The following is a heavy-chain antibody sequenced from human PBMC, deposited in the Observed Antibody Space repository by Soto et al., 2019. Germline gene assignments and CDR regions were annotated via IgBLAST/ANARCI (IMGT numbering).Heavy chain of an antibody. CDR1: GGSISSYY. Sequence: SETLSLTCAVYGGSISSYYWSWIRQPPGKGLEWIGYIYYSGSTNYNPSLKSRVTISVDTSKNQFSLKLSSVTAADTAVYYCARQASWRTIDWFDPWGQGTLVTVSS. J-gene: IGHJ5*02. D-gene: IGHD2-8*01. CDR2: IYYSGST. V-gene: IGHV4-59*08. CDR3: ARQASWRTIDWFDP.